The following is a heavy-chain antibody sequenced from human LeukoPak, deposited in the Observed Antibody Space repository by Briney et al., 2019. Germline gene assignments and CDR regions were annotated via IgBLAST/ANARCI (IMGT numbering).Heavy chain of an antibody. Sequence: TSETLSLTCAVSGYSIRSGYHWSWIRQPPGKGLEWIGEINHSGSTNYNPSLKSRVTISVDTSKNQFSLKLSSVTAADTAVYYCARGGQWLVTWYFDYWGQGTLVTVSS. CDR1: GYSIRSGYH. D-gene: IGHD6-19*01. CDR2: INHSGST. J-gene: IGHJ4*02. CDR3: ARGGQWLVTWYFDY. V-gene: IGHV4-34*01.